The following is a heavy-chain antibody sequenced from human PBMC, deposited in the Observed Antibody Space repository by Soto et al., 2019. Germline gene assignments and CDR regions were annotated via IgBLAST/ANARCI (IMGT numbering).Heavy chain of an antibody. J-gene: IGHJ5*02. CDR1: GYTFTSYA. Sequence: QVQLVQSGAEVKKPGASVKVSCKASGYTFTSYAMHWVRQAPGQRLEWMGWINAGNGNTKYSQKFQGRVTITRDTSASTAYMELSSLRSEDTAVYYCARGPSITIFGVEFDPWGQGTLVTVSS. CDR3: ARGPSITIFGVEFDP. CDR2: INAGNGNT. D-gene: IGHD3-3*01. V-gene: IGHV1-3*01.